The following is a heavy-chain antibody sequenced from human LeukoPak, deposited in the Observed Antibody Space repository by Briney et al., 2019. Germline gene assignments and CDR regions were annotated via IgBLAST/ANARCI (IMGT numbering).Heavy chain of an antibody. CDR1: GYTFTSYG. Sequence: GASVKVSCKASGYTFTSYGISWVRQAPGQGLEWMGWISAYNGNTNYAQKLQGRVTMTTDTSTSTAYMELRSLRSDDTAVYYCARVHHYDYVWGSYRYTDEVDYWGQGTLVTVSS. CDR2: ISAYNGNT. CDR3: ARVHHYDYVWGSYRYTDEVDY. D-gene: IGHD3-16*02. J-gene: IGHJ4*02. V-gene: IGHV1-18*01.